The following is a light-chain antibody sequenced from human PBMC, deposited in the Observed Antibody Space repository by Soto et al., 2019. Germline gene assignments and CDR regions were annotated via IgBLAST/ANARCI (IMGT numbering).Light chain of an antibody. Sequence: DIPMTQSPSSLSASVGDRVTLTCRASQSISSYLNWYQQKPGKAPNLLIYAASSLQSGVPSRFSGSGSGTDFTLTISSLQSEDIATDYCQQSYSSQYTFGPGTKVDIK. J-gene: IGKJ3*01. CDR2: AAS. CDR3: QQSYSSQYT. CDR1: QSISSY. V-gene: IGKV1-39*01.